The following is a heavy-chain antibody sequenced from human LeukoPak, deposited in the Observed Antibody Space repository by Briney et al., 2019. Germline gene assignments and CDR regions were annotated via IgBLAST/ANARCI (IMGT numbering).Heavy chain of an antibody. Sequence: GGSLRLSCAASGFTFSSYSMNWVRQAPGKGLEWVSSISSSSSYIYYADSVKGRFTISRDNAKNSLYLQMNSLRADDTAVFYCARATDYYDGSGYQLGGYWGQGTLVTVSS. V-gene: IGHV3-21*01. CDR2: ISSSSSYI. J-gene: IGHJ4*02. CDR3: ARATDYYDGSGYQLGGY. CDR1: GFTFSSYS. D-gene: IGHD3-22*01.